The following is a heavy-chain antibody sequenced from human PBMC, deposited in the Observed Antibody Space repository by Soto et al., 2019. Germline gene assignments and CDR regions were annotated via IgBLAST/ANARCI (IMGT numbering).Heavy chain of an antibody. Sequence: QVQLVQSGAEVKKPGSSVKVSCMASGGTFNTFAISWVRQAPGQGLECMGGIIPMFGTAHYAQKFQGRVTITADESTRTVYMELSSLRSEDTAVYYCARGSGWDSKVSPGFDYWGQGTLVTVSS. CDR2: IIPMFGTA. CDR3: ARGSGWDSKVSPGFDY. CDR1: GGTFNTFA. D-gene: IGHD6-19*01. V-gene: IGHV1-69*01. J-gene: IGHJ4*02.